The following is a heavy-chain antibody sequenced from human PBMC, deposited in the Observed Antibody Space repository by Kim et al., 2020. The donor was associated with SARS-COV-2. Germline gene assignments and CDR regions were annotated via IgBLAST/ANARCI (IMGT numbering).Heavy chain of an antibody. V-gene: IGHV1-69*13. CDR1: GGTFSSYA. CDR3: ARDQDAVTTSFRYAATTQRKRVFDI. Sequence: SVKVSCKASGGTFSSYAISWVRQAPGQGLEWMGGIIPIFGTANYAQKFQGRVTITADESTSTAYMELSSLRSEDTAVYYCARDQDAVTTSFRYAATTQRKRVFDIWGQGTMVTVSS. D-gene: IGHD4-17*01. CDR2: IIPIFGTA. J-gene: IGHJ3*02.